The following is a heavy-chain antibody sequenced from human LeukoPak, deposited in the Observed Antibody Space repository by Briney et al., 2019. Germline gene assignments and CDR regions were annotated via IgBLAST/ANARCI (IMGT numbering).Heavy chain of an antibody. CDR3: ARDSSSDSDY. CDR1: GYTFTSYY. Sequence: ASVKVSCKASGYTFTSYYMHWVRQAPGQGLEWMGIINPSGGSTSYAQKFQGRVTMTRDMSTGTVYMELSSLRSDDTAVYYCARDSSSDSDYWGQGTLVTVSS. D-gene: IGHD6-6*01. J-gene: IGHJ4*02. V-gene: IGHV1-46*01. CDR2: INPSGGST.